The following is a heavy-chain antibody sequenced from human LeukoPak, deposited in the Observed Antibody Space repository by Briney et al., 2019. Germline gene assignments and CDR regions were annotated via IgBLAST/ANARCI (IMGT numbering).Heavy chain of an antibody. V-gene: IGHV4-4*07. D-gene: IGHD2-2*01. CDR3: ARDMEYCSSTSCYVYGMDV. J-gene: IGHJ6*02. Sequence: SETLSLTCTVSGGSISSYYWSWIRQPAGKGLEWIGRIYTSGSTNYNPSLKSRVTMSVDTSKNQFSLKLSSVTAADTAVYYCARDMEYCSSTSCYVYGMDVWGQGTTVTVSS. CDR1: GGSISSYY. CDR2: IYTSGST.